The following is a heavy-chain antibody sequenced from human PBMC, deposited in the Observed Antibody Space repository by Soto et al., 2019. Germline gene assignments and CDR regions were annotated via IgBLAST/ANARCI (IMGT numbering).Heavy chain of an antibody. CDR3: AKDHLYYDFWSGYYPDY. CDR1: GFTFSSYA. CDR2: ISGSGGST. Sequence: GGSLRLSCAASGFTFSSYAMSWVRQAPGKGLEWVSAISGSGGSTYYADSVKGRFTISRDNSKNTLYLQMNSLRAEDTAVYYCAKDHLYYDFWSGYYPDYWXQGTLVTVS. D-gene: IGHD3-3*01. J-gene: IGHJ4*02. V-gene: IGHV3-23*01.